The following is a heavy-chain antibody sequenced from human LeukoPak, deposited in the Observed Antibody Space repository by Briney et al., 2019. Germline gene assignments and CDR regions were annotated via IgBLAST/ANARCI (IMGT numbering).Heavy chain of an antibody. Sequence: PSETLSLTCAVYGGSFSGYYWSWIRQPPGKGLEWIGEINHSGSTNYNPSLKSRVTISVDASKNQFSLKLSPVTAADTAVYYCARRRVGATDYFDYWGQGTLVTVSS. CDR2: INHSGST. V-gene: IGHV4-34*01. CDR3: ARRRVGATDYFDY. D-gene: IGHD1-26*01. J-gene: IGHJ4*02. CDR1: GGSFSGYY.